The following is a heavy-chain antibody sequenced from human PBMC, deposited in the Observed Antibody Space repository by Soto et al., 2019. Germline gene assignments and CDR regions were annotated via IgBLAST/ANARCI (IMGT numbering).Heavy chain of an antibody. J-gene: IGHJ4*02. CDR2: INSDGSST. Sequence: EVQLVESGGGLVQPGGSLRLSCAASGFTFSSYWMHWVRQAPGKGLVWVSRINSDGSSTSYADSVKGRFTISRDNAKNTLYLQMNSLRAEDTAVYYCGRDRHLRHTRNFDYWGQGTLVTVSS. D-gene: IGHD3-16*01. CDR3: GRDRHLRHTRNFDY. CDR1: GFTFSSYW. V-gene: IGHV3-74*01.